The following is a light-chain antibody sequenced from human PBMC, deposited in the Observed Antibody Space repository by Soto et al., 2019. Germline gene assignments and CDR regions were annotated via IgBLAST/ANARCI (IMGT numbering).Light chain of an antibody. CDR2: DIS. J-gene: IGLJ2*01. CDR1: SSDVGGYDF. Sequence: QSALTQPASVSGSPGQSITISCTGTSSDVGGYDFVSWYQQHPGKAPNLMIYDISNRPSGVSNRFSGSRSGNTASLTISGLQAEVEADYCCSCYTSSSTLVFGGGIKVTVL. CDR3: SCYTSSSTLV. V-gene: IGLV2-14*03.